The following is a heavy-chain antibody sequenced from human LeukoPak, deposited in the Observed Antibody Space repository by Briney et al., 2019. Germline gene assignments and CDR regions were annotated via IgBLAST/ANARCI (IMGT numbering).Heavy chain of an antibody. Sequence: ASVKVSCKASGYTFTSYDINWVRQATGQGLEWMGWMNPNSGNTGYAQKFQGRVTMTRNTSISTAYMELSSLRSEDTAVYYCAGGQDFWSGYYTAGVDYWGQGTLVTVSS. D-gene: IGHD3-3*01. V-gene: IGHV1-8*01. J-gene: IGHJ4*02. CDR2: MNPNSGNT. CDR3: AGGQDFWSGYYTAGVDY. CDR1: GYTFTSYD.